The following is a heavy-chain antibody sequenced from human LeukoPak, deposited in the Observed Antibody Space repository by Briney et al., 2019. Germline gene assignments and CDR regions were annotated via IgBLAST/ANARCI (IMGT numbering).Heavy chain of an antibody. V-gene: IGHV1-69*13. CDR1: GYTFTSYY. J-gene: IGHJ3*02. CDR2: IIPIFGTA. D-gene: IGHD3-22*01. Sequence: GASVKVSCKASGYTFTSYYMHWVRQAPGQGLEWMGGIIPIFGTANYAQKFQGRVTITADESTSTAYMELSSLRSEDTAVYYCARAGVWDSSDTSGYHNGAFDIWGQGTMVTVSS. CDR3: ARAGVWDSSDTSGYHNGAFDI.